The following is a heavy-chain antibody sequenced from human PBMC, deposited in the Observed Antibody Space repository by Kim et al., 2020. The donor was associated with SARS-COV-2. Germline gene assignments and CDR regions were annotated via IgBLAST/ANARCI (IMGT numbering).Heavy chain of an antibody. CDR2: TSPYNGKT. V-gene: IGHV1-18*01. Sequence: ASVKVSCKTSGYTFISYGISWVRQAPGQGPEWVGWTSPYNGKTNYAEKLQGRVTLTTDTSTAKASMELRSLRPNDTARYYCARAVYGSGSPGDYWGQGTLVTVSS. CDR1: GYTFISYG. CDR3: ARAVYGSGSPGDY. D-gene: IGHD3-10*01. J-gene: IGHJ4*02.